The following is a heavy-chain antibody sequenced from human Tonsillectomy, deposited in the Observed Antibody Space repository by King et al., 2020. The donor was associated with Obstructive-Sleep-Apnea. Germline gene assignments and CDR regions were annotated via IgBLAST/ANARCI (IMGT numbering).Heavy chain of an antibody. V-gene: IGHV4-4*02. CDR2: FSYSGST. CDR1: VGSISSSNW. J-gene: IGHJ4*02. CDR3: ARGQKDYGDYNFDY. D-gene: IGHD4-17*01. Sequence: VQLQESGPGLVKPSGTLCLTFAVSVGSISSSNWWSWVRQPPGKGVEWIGEFSYSGSTNYNPAPKSRGTISVDKTKNQIARKLSSVTAPDTAVYYCARGQKDYGDYNFDYWGQGTLVTVSS.